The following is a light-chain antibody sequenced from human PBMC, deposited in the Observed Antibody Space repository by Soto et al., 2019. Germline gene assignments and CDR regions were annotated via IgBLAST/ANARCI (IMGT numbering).Light chain of an antibody. Sequence: QLVLTQPASMSGSPGQAITISCTGTSSDVGGYNYVSWYQQHPGKAPKLMIYEVRNRPSGISNRFSGSKSGNTASLTISGLQAEDEADYHCTSYTSSSTLVFGGGTKRTVL. CDR1: SSDVGGYNY. J-gene: IGLJ2*01. V-gene: IGLV2-14*01. CDR2: EVR. CDR3: TSYTSSSTLV.